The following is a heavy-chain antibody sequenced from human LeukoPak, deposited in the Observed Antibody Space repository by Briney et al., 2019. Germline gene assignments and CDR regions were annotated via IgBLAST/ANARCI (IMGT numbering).Heavy chain of an antibody. CDR2: IYSGGST. Sequence: GGSLRLPCAAPGFTFRSTYMSGVRRPPGKGWEWVSVIYSGGSTYYADPVKGRFTISRDNSKNTLYLQMNSLRAEDTAVYYCARSGIAREFDPWGQGTLVTVSS. J-gene: IGHJ5*02. V-gene: IGHV3-66*01. CDR3: ARSGIAREFDP. CDR1: GFTFRSTY. D-gene: IGHD6-13*01.